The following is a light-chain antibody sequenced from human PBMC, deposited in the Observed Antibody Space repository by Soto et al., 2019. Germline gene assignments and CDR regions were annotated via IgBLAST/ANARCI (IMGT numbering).Light chain of an antibody. J-gene: IGKJ1*01. Sequence: DIQMTQSPSSLSASVGDRVTITCRASESISTWLAWYQQKPGKAPKLLIYGASSLESGVPPRFSGDGSGTEFTLTISSLQRDDFGIYYCQQYSCLWSFGQGTKVDIK. CDR3: QQYSCLWS. CDR1: ESISTW. CDR2: GAS. V-gene: IGKV1-5*03.